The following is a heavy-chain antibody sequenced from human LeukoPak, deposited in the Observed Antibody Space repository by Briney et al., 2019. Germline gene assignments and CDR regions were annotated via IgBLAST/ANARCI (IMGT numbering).Heavy chain of an antibody. CDR3: ARGGRLRYFDLPYFDY. J-gene: IGHJ4*02. Sequence: GGSLRLSCAASGFTFSSYAMHWVRQAPGKGLEWVAVIWYDGSNKYYADSVKGRFTISRDNSKNTLYLQMNSLRAEDTAVYYCARGGRLRYFDLPYFDYWGQGTLVTVSS. CDR2: IWYDGSNK. V-gene: IGHV3-33*08. D-gene: IGHD3-9*01. CDR1: GFTFSSYA.